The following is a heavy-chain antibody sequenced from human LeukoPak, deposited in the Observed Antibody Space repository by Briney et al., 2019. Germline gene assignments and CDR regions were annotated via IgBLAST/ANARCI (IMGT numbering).Heavy chain of an antibody. Sequence: GASVKVSRKASGYTFTSYAMNWVRQAPGQGLEWMGYINTNTGNPTYAQGFTGRFVLSLDTSVSTAYLQISSLKAEDTAVYYCARSRSSGWYVSRGYYYYYMDVWGKGTTVTVSS. D-gene: IGHD6-19*01. CDR1: GYTFTSYA. J-gene: IGHJ6*03. V-gene: IGHV7-4-1*02. CDR2: INTNTGNP. CDR3: ARSRSSGWYVSRGYYYYYMDV.